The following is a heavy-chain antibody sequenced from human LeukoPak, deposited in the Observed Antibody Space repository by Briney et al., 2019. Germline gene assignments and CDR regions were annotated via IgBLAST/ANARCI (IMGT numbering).Heavy chain of an antibody. CDR1: GGSFSGYY. V-gene: IGHV4-34*01. CDR2: INHSGNT. J-gene: IGHJ4*02. CDR3: ARGPDYDYVWGSYRPFDY. Sequence: KPSETLSLTCAVYGGSFSGYYWSWIRQPPGKGLEWIGEINHSGNTNYNPSLKSRVTISVDTSKNQFPLKLSSVTAADTAVYYCARGPDYDYVWGSYRPFDYWGQGTLVTVSS. D-gene: IGHD3-16*02.